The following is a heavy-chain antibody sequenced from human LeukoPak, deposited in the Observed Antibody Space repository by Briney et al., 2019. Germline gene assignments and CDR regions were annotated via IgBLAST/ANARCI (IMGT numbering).Heavy chain of an antibody. J-gene: IGHJ5*02. Sequence: PSETLSLTCAVSGYSISSGYYWGWIRQPPGKGLEWIGSIYHSGSTYYNPSLKSRVTISVDTSKNQFSLKLSSVTAADTAVYYCASSPSRDNWFDPWGQGTLVTVSS. CDR2: IYHSGST. D-gene: IGHD2-2*01. CDR3: ASSPSRDNWFDP. V-gene: IGHV4-38-2*01. CDR1: GYSISSGYY.